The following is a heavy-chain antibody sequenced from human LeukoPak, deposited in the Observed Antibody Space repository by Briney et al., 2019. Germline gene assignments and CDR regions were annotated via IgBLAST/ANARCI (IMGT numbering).Heavy chain of an antibody. CDR3: ARGSGWYGWFDP. J-gene: IGHJ5*02. V-gene: IGHV1-8*01. D-gene: IGHD6-19*01. CDR2: TNPNSGNT. Sequence: GASVKVSCKASGYTFTNYHINWVRQATGQGPEWMGWTNPNSGNTGYAQKFQGRVTMTRNTSSSTVYMELSSLRSEDTAVYYCARGSGWYGWFDPWGQGTLVTVSS. CDR1: GYTFTNYH.